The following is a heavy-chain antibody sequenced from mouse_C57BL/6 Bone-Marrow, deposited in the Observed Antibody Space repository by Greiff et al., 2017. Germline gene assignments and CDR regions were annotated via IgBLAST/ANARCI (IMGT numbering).Heavy chain of an antibody. V-gene: IGHV1-15*01. J-gene: IGHJ3*01. CDR3: TRKLGLAD. Sequence: VQLQQSGAELVRPGASVTLSCTASGYTFTDYEMYWVKQTPVHGLEWIGAIDPETGGTAYNQKFKGKVTLTADKSSSTAYMELRSLTSEDSAVYYCTRKLGLADWGQGTLVTVSA. D-gene: IGHD4-1*01. CDR2: IDPETGGT. CDR1: GYTFTDYE.